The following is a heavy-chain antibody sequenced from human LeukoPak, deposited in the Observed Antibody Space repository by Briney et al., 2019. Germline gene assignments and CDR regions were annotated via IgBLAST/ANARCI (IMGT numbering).Heavy chain of an antibody. CDR3: AKDMGGSGRNWASNWFDP. CDR2: ISPDGGRS. J-gene: IGHJ5*02. V-gene: IGHV3-43*02. D-gene: IGHD1-26*01. CDR1: GFTFGDYP. Sequence: GGSLRLSCAASGFTFGDYPMHWIRHTPGQGLEWVSLISPDGGRSFQADSVRGRFTISRDNSKNSLYLQMNSLRSEDTALYYCAKDMGGSGRNWASNWFDPWGQGTLVIVSS.